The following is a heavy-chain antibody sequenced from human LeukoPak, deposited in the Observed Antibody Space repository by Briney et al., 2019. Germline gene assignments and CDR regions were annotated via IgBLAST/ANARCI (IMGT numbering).Heavy chain of an antibody. Sequence: GGSLRLSCAASGFTFSSYWMSWVRQDPGKGLEWVANIKQDGSEKYYVDSVRGRFTISRDNAKNSLYLQMNSLRAEDTAVYYCARDAYDFWSGYPDPIDYWGQGTLVTVSS. D-gene: IGHD3-3*01. J-gene: IGHJ4*02. CDR2: IKQDGSEK. V-gene: IGHV3-7*01. CDR3: ARDAYDFWSGYPDPIDY. CDR1: GFTFSSYW.